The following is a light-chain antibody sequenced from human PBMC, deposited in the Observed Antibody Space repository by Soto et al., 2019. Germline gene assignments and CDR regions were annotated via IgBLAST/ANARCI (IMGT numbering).Light chain of an antibody. Sequence: DIQITQSPSTLSASVGDRVAITCRASQSISSWLAWYQQKPGKAPKLLIYKASSLEGGVPSRFSGSGSGTDFTLTISSLQPDDFATYYCQQYHSYSLTFGGGTKV. CDR1: QSISSW. CDR2: KAS. V-gene: IGKV1-5*03. CDR3: QQYHSYSLT. J-gene: IGKJ4*01.